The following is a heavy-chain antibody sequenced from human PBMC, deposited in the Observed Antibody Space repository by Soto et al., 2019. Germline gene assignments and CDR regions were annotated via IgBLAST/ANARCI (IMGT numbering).Heavy chain of an antibody. J-gene: IGHJ4*02. Sequence: GGSLRLSCAASGFTFSSYAMSWVRQAPGKGLEWVSAISGSGGSTYYADSVKGRFTISRDNSKNTLYLQMNSLRAEDTAVYYCAKDGILRSDHTQFDYWGQGTLVTVSS. CDR3: AKDGILRSDHTQFDY. D-gene: IGHD3-10*02. CDR1: GFTFSSYA. V-gene: IGHV3-23*01. CDR2: ISGSGGST.